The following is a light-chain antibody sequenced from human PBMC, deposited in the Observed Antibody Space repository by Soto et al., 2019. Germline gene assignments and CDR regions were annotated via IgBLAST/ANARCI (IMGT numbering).Light chain of an antibody. J-gene: IGLJ1*01. CDR1: SSDVGGYNY. V-gene: IGLV2-14*01. CDR3: GTWDSSLSAGV. Sequence: QSVLTQPASVSGSPGQSITISCTGTSSDVGGYNYVSWYQQHPGKAPKLMIYEVSNRPSGVSNRFSGSKSGNTASLTISGLQTGDEADYYCGTWDSSLSAGVFGTGTKVTVL. CDR2: EVS.